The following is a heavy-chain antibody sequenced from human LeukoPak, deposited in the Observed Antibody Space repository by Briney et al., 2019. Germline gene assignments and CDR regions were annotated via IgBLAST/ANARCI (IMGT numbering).Heavy chain of an antibody. Sequence: GESLKISCKGSGYSFTTYWIGWVRQMPGKGLEWMGIIYPGDSDTRYSPSFQGQVTFSADKSISTAYLQWNSLKASDTAMYYCARGSEPFSFRILTGYIDYWGQGTLVTVSS. V-gene: IGHV5-51*01. CDR2: IYPGDSDT. CDR1: GYSFTTYW. J-gene: IGHJ4*02. CDR3: ARGSEPFSFRILTGYIDY. D-gene: IGHD3-9*01.